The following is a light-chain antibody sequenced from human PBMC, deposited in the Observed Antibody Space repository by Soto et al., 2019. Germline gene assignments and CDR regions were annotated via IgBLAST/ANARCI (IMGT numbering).Light chain of an antibody. J-gene: IGLJ2*01. CDR3: TSYTSTNAHVV. Sequence: QSVLTQPASVSGSPGQSITISCTGTSSDVGGYNYVSWYQQHPGKAPKLLIYDVYNRPSGISNRFSGSKSGNTASLTISGLQAEDEADYFCTSYTSTNAHVVFGGGTKLTVL. CDR1: SSDVGGYNY. CDR2: DVY. V-gene: IGLV2-14*01.